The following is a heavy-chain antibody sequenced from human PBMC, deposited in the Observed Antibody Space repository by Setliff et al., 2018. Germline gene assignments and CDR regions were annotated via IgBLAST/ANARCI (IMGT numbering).Heavy chain of an antibody. CDR1: GYIFTDYY. V-gene: IGHV1-3*01. CDR2: IHAGSSNT. D-gene: IGHD2-8*02. J-gene: IGHJ4*02. CDR3: ARMSTSGPHYDY. Sequence: GASVKVSCKASGYIFTDYYMHWVRQAPGQTLEWMGWIHAGSSNTLYSQRFQDRITISRDTSATTVHMELSSLRSDDTAVYYCARMSTSGPHYDYWGQGTLVTVSS.